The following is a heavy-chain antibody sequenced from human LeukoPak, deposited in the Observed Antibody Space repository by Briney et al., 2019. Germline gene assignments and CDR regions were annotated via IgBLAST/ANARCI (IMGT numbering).Heavy chain of an antibody. CDR3: ARNTEYQLLFLY. CDR1: GGSISSYY. V-gene: IGHV4-59*12. Sequence: SETLSLTCTVSGGSISSYYWSWIRQPPGKGLEWIGYIYYSGSTYYNPSLKSRVTISVDTSKNQFSLKLSSETAADTAVYYCARNTEYQLLFLYWGQGTLVTVSS. CDR2: IYYSGST. D-gene: IGHD2-2*01. J-gene: IGHJ4*02.